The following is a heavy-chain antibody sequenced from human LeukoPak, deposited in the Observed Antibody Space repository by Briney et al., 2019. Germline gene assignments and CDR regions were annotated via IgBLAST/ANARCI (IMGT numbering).Heavy chain of an antibody. CDR3: ASGSTYYDFWSGSRTALYYYYMDV. J-gene: IGHJ6*03. V-gene: IGHV1-69*02. CDR2: IIPILGIA. CDR1: GGTFSSYT. D-gene: IGHD3-3*01. Sequence: SVKVSCKASGGTFSSYTISWVRQAPGHGLEWMGRIIPILGIANYAQKFQGRVTITADESTSTAYMELSSLRSEDTAVYYCASGSTYYDFWSGSRTALYYYYMDVWGKGTTVTVSS.